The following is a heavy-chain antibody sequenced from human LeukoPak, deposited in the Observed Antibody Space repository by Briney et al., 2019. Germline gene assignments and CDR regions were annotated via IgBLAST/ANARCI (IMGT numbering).Heavy chain of an antibody. D-gene: IGHD1-26*01. Sequence: SETLSLTCTVSSRFNSSYYWIWLRQPPGKGLVGIRYICYSGSTNLNRSLESPVTISEDTFKNQFFLKLSSVTAADTAVYYGARGRMGAVDAFDIWGQGTMVTVSS. CDR1: SRFNSSYY. CDR3: ARGRMGAVDAFDI. J-gene: IGHJ3*02. CDR2: ICYSGST. V-gene: IGHV4-59*01.